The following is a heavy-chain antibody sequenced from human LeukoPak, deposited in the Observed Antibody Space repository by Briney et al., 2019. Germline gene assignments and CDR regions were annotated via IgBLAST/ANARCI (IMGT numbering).Heavy chain of an antibody. CDR1: GFTFSSYS. V-gene: IGHV3-21*01. D-gene: IGHD6-19*01. J-gene: IGHJ4*02. Sequence: PGGSLRLSCAASGFTFSSYSMNWVRQAPGKGLEWVSSISSSSSYIYYADSVKGRFTISRDNAKNSLYLQMSSLRAEDTAVYYCARGSQRSIAVAGDWVYWGQGTLVTVSS. CDR2: ISSSSSYI. CDR3: ARGSQRSIAVAGDWVY.